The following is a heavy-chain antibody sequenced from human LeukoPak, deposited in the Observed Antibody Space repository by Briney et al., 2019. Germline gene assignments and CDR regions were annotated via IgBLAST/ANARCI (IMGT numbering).Heavy chain of an antibody. D-gene: IGHD3-16*02. CDR2: INHSGST. CDR1: GGSFSGYY. J-gene: IGHJ4*02. Sequence: PSETLSLTCAVYGGSFSGYYWSWIRQPPGKGLEWIGEINHSGSTNYNPSLKSRVTISVDTSKNQFSLKLSSVTAADTAVYYCARVYDYVWGSYRYTHTPFDYWGQGTLVTVSS. CDR3: ARVYDYVWGSYRYTHTPFDY. V-gene: IGHV4-34*01.